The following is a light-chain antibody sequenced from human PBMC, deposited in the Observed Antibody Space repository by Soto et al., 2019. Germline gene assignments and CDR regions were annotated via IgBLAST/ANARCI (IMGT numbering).Light chain of an antibody. V-gene: IGLV2-11*01. CDR1: RTYVDNIKY. J-gene: IGLJ3*02. Sequence: QSVLTQPRSVSGSPGQSVTISCTASRTYVDNIKYVSWYQQHPGKAPELMIYDVNKRPSGVPDRFSGSKSGNTASLTISRLQAEDEAEYYCSSNVGSLVFGGGTKVTVL. CDR3: SSNVGSLV. CDR2: DVN.